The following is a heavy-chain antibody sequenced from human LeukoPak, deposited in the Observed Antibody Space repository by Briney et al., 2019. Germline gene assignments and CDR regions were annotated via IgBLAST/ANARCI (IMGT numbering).Heavy chain of an antibody. J-gene: IGHJ4*02. CDR1: GFTFSSYA. V-gene: IGHV3-23*01. D-gene: IGHD6-6*01. Sequence: GGALRLSCAASGFTFSSYAMRWVRQAPGKGLEWVSAISGSGGSTYYADSLKGRVTISRDNSKNTLYLQMNSLRAEDTAVYYCAKDRSEDSSSSDYWGQGNLVIVSA. CDR2: ISGSGGST. CDR3: AKDRSEDSSSSDY.